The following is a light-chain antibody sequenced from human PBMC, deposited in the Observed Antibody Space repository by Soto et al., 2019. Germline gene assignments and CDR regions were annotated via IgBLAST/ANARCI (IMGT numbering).Light chain of an antibody. V-gene: IGKV4-1*01. CDR2: WAS. CDR3: QQYGSSPR. CDR1: QSVLYSSNNKNY. J-gene: IGKJ1*01. Sequence: DIVMTQSPDSLAVSLGERATINCKSSQSVLYSSNNKNYLAWYQQKPGQPPKLLIYWASTRESGVPDRFSGSGSGTDFTLTISRLEPEDCAVYYCQQYGSSPRFGQGTKWIS.